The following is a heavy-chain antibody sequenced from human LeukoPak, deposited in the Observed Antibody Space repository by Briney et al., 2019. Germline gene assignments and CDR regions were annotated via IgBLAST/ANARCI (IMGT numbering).Heavy chain of an antibody. J-gene: IGHJ6*02. CDR3: ARPTLFVYYYGMDV. CDR1: GFTFSSYA. Sequence: PGGSLRLSCAASGFTFSSYAMSWVRQAPGKGLEWVSAISGSGGSTYYADSVKGRFTISRDNSKNTLYLQMNSLRAEDTAVYYCARPTLFVYYYGMDVWGQGTTVTVSS. CDR2: ISGSGGST. D-gene: IGHD3-10*01. V-gene: IGHV3-23*01.